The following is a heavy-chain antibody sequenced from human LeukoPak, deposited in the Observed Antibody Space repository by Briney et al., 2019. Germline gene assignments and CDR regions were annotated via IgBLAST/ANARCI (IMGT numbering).Heavy chain of an antibody. Sequence: PGGSLRLSCAASGFTFSSYAMHWVRQAPGKGLEWVAVISYDGSNKYYADSVRGRFTISRDNSKNTLYLQMNSLRPEDTAVYYCARDRPIIVVADAFDIWGQGTMVTVSS. CDR3: ARDRPIIVVADAFDI. J-gene: IGHJ3*02. CDR1: GFTFSSYA. D-gene: IGHD3-22*01. V-gene: IGHV3-30*04. CDR2: ISYDGSNK.